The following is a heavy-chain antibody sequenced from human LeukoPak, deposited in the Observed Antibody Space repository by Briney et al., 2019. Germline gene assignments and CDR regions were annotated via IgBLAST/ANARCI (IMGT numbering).Heavy chain of an antibody. D-gene: IGHD1-14*01. J-gene: IGHJ4*02. V-gene: IGHV4-59*01. CDR3: ARDGTIPL. CDR2: IYYSGST. Sequence: SETLSLTCSVSGGSISGYYWSWIRQPPGKGLEWIAQIYYSGSTKYNPSLKSRVIISVDTSKNQFSLKLSSVTAADTALYYCARDGTIPLWGQGTLVTVCS. CDR1: GGSISGYY.